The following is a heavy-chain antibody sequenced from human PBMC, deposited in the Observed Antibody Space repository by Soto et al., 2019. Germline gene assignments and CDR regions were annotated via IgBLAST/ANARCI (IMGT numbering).Heavy chain of an antibody. J-gene: IGHJ4*02. Sequence: QVQLMQSGAEVKKPGASVKVSCKASGDTFTDYYIHWVRQAPGQGLEWMGTVNPSGGHTTYAQHLLGRVTXTXAXSXXTLSMELTSLTSDDTAVYYCARGGHVVVVTAALDYWGQGTLVTVSS. CDR2: VNPSGGHT. V-gene: IGHV1-46*04. CDR1: GDTFTDYY. D-gene: IGHD2-21*02. CDR3: ARGGHVVVVTAALDY.